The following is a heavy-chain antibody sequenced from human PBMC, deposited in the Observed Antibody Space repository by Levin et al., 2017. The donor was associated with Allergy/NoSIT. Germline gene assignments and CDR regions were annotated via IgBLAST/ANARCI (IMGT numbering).Heavy chain of an antibody. Sequence: ASVKVSCKASGYTFTSYSLNWVRQAPGQGLEWMGWINTNTGNPTYAQGFTGRFVFSLDTSVTTAYLQISSLQAEDTAVYYCGTIGWHGFDIWGQGTMVSVSS. CDR1: GYTFTSYS. CDR2: INTNTGNP. CDR3: GTIGWHGFDI. V-gene: IGHV7-4-1*02. D-gene: IGHD6-19*01. J-gene: IGHJ3*02.